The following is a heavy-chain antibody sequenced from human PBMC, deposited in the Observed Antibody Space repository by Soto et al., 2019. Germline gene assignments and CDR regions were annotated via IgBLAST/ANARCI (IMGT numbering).Heavy chain of an antibody. J-gene: IGHJ4*02. CDR3: AKDIKSSSWYYFDY. CDR1: GFTFDDYA. D-gene: IGHD6-13*01. CDR2: ISWNSGSI. V-gene: IGHV3-9*01. Sequence: EVQLVESGGGLVQPGRSLRLSCAASGFTFDDYAMHWVRQAPGKGLEWVSGISWNSGSIGYADSVKGRFTISRDNAKNSLYLQMNSLRAEDTALYYCAKDIKSSSWYYFDYWGQGTLVTVSS.